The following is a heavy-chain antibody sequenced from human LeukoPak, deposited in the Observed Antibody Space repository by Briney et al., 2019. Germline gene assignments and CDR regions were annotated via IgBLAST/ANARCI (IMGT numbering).Heavy chain of an antibody. D-gene: IGHD6-13*01. J-gene: IGHJ4*02. Sequence: SETLSLTCTVSGGSVSSGSYYWSWIRQPPGKGLEWIGYIYYSGSTNYNPSLKSRVTISVDTSKNQFSLKLSSVTAADTAVYYCARDDVRYSSSGGYWGQGTLVTVSS. V-gene: IGHV4-61*01. CDR2: IYYSGST. CDR3: ARDDVRYSSSGGY. CDR1: GGSVSSGSYY.